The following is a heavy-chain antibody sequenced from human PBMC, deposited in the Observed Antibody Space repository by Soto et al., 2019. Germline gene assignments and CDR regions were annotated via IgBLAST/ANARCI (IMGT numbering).Heavy chain of an antibody. CDR3: AKVHSDSYYYFDY. D-gene: IGHD3-22*01. CDR2: IRGNNGDT. J-gene: IGHJ4*02. V-gene: IGHV3-23*01. Sequence: GRSLRLSCAASGFTFSFCAMSWVRQAPGKGLEWVSSIRGNNGDTYYADSVKGRFTISRDNSKNTLYLQMNSLRVEDTAVYYCAKVHSDSYYYFDYWGQGALVTVSS. CDR1: GFTFSFCA.